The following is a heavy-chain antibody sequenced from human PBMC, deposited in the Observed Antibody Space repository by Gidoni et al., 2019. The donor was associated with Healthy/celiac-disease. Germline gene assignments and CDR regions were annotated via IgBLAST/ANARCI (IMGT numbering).Heavy chain of an antibody. Sequence: QVQLQQWGAGLLKPSETLSLTCAVYGGSFSGYYWSWIRQPPGKGLEWIGEINHSGSTNYNPSLKSRVTISVDTSKNQFSLKLSSVTAADTAVYYCARKDYYDSSGYYSFDDYWGQGTLVTVSS. CDR1: GGSFSGYY. CDR3: ARKDYYDSSGYYSFDDY. V-gene: IGHV4-34*01. CDR2: INHSGST. J-gene: IGHJ4*02. D-gene: IGHD3-22*01.